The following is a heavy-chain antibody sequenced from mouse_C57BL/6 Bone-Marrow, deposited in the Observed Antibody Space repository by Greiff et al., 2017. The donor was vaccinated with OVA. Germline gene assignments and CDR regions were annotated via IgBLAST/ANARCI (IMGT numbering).Heavy chain of an antibody. D-gene: IGHD2-1*01. Sequence: EVHLVESGGGLVQPGGSMKLSCAASGFTFSDAWMDWVRQSPEKGLEWVAEIRNKANNHATYYAESVKGRFTISRDDSKSSVYLQMNSLRAEDTGIYYCAEGNNYWYFDVWGTGTTVTVSS. CDR3: AEGNNYWYFDV. CDR1: GFTFSDAW. J-gene: IGHJ1*03. V-gene: IGHV6-6*01. CDR2: IRNKANNHAT.